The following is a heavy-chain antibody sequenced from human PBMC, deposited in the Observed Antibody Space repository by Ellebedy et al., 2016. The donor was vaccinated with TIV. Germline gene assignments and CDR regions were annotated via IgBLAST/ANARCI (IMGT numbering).Heavy chain of an antibody. Sequence: AASVKVSCKASGGTFSSYAISWVRQAPGQGLEWMGGIIPIFGTANYAQKFQSRVTITADESTSTAYMELSSLRSEDTAVYYCARDDGDTAMGDYYYYGMDVWGQGTTVTVSS. J-gene: IGHJ6*02. CDR1: GGTFSSYA. CDR2: IIPIFGTA. V-gene: IGHV1-69*13. CDR3: ARDDGDTAMGDYYYYGMDV. D-gene: IGHD5-18*01.